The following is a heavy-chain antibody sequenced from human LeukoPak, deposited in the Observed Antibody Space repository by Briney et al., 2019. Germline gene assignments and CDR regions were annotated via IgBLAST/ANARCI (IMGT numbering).Heavy chain of an antibody. Sequence: GGSLRLSREASEFTFSNYWMSWVRQAPGKGLEWVSAISGSGGNTYYADSVKGRFTISRDSSKNTLFLQMNSLRAEDTATYFCAKVLSSSWYKAFDIWGQGTMVTVSS. D-gene: IGHD6-13*01. CDR1: EFTFSNYW. CDR3: AKVLSSSWYKAFDI. J-gene: IGHJ3*02. CDR2: ISGSGGNT. V-gene: IGHV3-23*01.